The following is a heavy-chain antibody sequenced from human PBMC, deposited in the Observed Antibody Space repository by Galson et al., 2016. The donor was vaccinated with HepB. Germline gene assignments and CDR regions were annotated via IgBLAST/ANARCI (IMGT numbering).Heavy chain of an antibody. Sequence: PALVKPTQTLTLTCTFSGFSLTTIGMCVSWIRQPPGKALEWLARTDWDDGEYYNTPLKTRLTIAKDASNNRVVLTMTNLDPADTATYYCARIINSHVPSGGEFDYWGQGILVTVSS. CDR2: TDWDDGE. V-gene: IGHV2-70*11. J-gene: IGHJ4*02. D-gene: IGHD4-23*01. CDR3: ARIINSHVPSGGEFDY. CDR1: GFSLTTIGMC.